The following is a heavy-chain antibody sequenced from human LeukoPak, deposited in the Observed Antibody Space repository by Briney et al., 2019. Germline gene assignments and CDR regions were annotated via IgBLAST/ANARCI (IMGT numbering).Heavy chain of an antibody. CDR3: VRAAREYSWFDP. Sequence: PSETLSLTCTVSGGSISSYYWSWIRQPPGKGLEWIGYIYYSGSTNYNPSLKSRVTISIDTSKNQFSLKLNSVTATDTAVYFCVRAAREYSWFDPWGQGTLVTVSP. J-gene: IGHJ5*02. CDR2: IYYSGST. V-gene: IGHV4-59*08. D-gene: IGHD3-10*01. CDR1: GGSISSYY.